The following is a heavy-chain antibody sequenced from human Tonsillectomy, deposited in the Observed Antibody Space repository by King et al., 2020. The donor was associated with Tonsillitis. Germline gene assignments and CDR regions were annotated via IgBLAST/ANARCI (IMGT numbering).Heavy chain of an antibody. CDR1: GFTFSDSA. CDR3: TRGGISGYYSGVDV. D-gene: IGHD1-14*01. V-gene: IGHV3-73*02. Sequence: VQLVESGGVLVQPGGSLKLSCVASGFTFSDSATHWVRQASGKGLEWVGRIRSKAKNYATVYGASVEGRFTISRDDSKNTAFLEMNSLKTEDTAVYYCTRGGISGYYSGVDVWGQGTTVTVSS. CDR2: IRSKAKNYAT. J-gene: IGHJ6*02.